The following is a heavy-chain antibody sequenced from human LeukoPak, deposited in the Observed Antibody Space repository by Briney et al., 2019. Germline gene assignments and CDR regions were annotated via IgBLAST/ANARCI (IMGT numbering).Heavy chain of an antibody. D-gene: IGHD3/OR15-3a*01. V-gene: IGHV3-23*01. J-gene: IGHJ4*02. CDR1: GFTFSSSA. CDR3: ARDQYDTWSRRGNFDS. Sequence: GGSLRLSCAASGFTFSSSALRWVRQAPGKGLEWVSGISASGGSTYYADSVRGRFTISRDNTKNSLYLQMNSLRAEDTAVFYCARDQYDTWSRRGNFDSWGQGTLVIVSS. CDR2: ISASGGST.